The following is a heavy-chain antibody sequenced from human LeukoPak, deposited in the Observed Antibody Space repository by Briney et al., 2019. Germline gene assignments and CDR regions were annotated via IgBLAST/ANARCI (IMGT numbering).Heavy chain of an antibody. J-gene: IGHJ2*01. D-gene: IGHD6-13*01. CDR1: GFTFSSYS. CDR2: ISSSSSYI. V-gene: IGHV3-21*01. Sequence: PGGSLRLSCAASGFTFSSYSMNWVRQAPGKGLEWVSSISSSSSYIYYADSVKGRFTISRDNAKNSLYLQMNSLRAEDTAVYYCARDKRQQLVPANFDLWGRGTLVTVSS. CDR3: ARDKRQQLVPANFDL.